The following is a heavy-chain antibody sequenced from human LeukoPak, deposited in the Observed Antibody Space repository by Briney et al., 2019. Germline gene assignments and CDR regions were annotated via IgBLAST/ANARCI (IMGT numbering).Heavy chain of an antibody. V-gene: IGHV3-21*01. J-gene: IGHJ6*03. CDR3: ARGQSYYYMDV. CDR1: GFTFSSYA. CDR2: ISSSSSYI. Sequence: GGSLRLSCAASGFTFSSYAMNWVRQAPGKGLEWVSSISSSSSYIYYADSVKGRFTISRDNAKNSLYLQMNSLRAEDTAVYYCARGQSYYYMDVWGKGTTVTVSS.